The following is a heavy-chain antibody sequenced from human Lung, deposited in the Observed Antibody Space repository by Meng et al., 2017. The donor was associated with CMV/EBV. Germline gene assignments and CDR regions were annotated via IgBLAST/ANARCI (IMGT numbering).Heavy chain of an antibody. D-gene: IGHD6-13*01. J-gene: IGHJ4*02. CDR3: ARDWEGSWAVFDY. CDR1: GYTFTGYY. Sequence: QVQLVQVGAEVKKPGASVKVSCKASGYTFTGYYMHWVRQAPGQGLEWMGWINPNSGGTNYAQKFQGWATMTRDTSISTAYMELSRLRSDDTAVYYCARDWEGSWAVFDYWGQGTLVTVS. CDR2: INPNSGGT. V-gene: IGHV1-2*04.